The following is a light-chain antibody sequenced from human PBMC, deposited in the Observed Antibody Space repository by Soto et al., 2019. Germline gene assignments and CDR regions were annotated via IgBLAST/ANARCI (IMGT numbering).Light chain of an antibody. J-gene: IGKJ5*01. CDR2: GSS. Sequence: EIMLTQSPATLSLTPGERATLSCRASQLFSSNLAWYQRRPGQAPRLLIYGSSTRATGVPPRFSGSASGTEFTLTISSLQSEDFAVYYCQQYNNWPRTFGQGTRLEI. CDR1: QLFSSN. CDR3: QQYNNWPRT. V-gene: IGKV3-15*01.